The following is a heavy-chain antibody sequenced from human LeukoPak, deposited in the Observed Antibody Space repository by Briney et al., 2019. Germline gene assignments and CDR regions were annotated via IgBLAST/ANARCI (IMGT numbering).Heavy chain of an antibody. D-gene: IGHD2-15*01. Sequence: GESLKISCKGSGYSFTSYWIGWVRQMPGKGLEWMGIIYPADSNTRYSPSFQGLVTISADKSISTAYLQWSSLKASDTAMYYCARRGFINWFDPWGQGTLVTVSS. J-gene: IGHJ5*02. CDR3: ARRGFINWFDP. CDR2: IYPADSNT. CDR1: GYSFTSYW. V-gene: IGHV5-51*01.